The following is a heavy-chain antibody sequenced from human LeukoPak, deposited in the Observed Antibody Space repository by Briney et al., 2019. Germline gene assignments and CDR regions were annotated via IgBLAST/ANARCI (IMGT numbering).Heavy chain of an antibody. V-gene: IGHV3-23*01. Sequence: GGSLGLSCAASGFTFSSYAMSWVRQAPGKELEWVSAISGSGGSTYYADSVKGRFTISRDNSKTTLYLQMNSLRAEDTAVYYCAKDLTTGAGTYYFDYWGQGTLVTVSS. CDR1: GFTFSSYA. CDR3: AKDLTTGAGTYYFDY. D-gene: IGHD1-26*01. CDR2: ISGSGGST. J-gene: IGHJ4*02.